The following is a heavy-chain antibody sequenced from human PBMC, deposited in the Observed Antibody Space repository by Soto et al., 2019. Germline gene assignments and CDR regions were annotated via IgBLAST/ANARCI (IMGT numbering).Heavy chain of an antibody. D-gene: IGHD6-13*01. CDR1: GYTFTSCG. J-gene: IGHJ6*02. CDR3: ASGKQQLDYYYYGMDV. CDR2: ISAYNGNT. Sequence: GASVKVSCKASGYTFTSCGISWVRQAPGQGLEWMGWISAYNGNTNYAQKLQGRVTMTTDTSTSTAYMELRSLRSDDTAVYYCASGKQQLDYYYYGMDVWGQGTTVTVSS. V-gene: IGHV1-18*01.